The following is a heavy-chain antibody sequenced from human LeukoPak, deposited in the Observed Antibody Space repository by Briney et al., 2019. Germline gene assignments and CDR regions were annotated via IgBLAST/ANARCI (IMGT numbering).Heavy chain of an antibody. D-gene: IGHD3-3*02. CDR1: GFTFTNHW. V-gene: IGHV3-7*03. J-gene: IGHJ5*02. CDR2: IKEDGSEK. CDR3: AKSGSSVFWS. Sequence: GESLRLSCAASGFTFTNHWMSWVRQAPGKGLEWVANIKEDGSEKYYVDSVKGRFTVSRDNVKNSLFLQMNSLRADDTAVYYCAKSGSSVFWSWGQGTLVTVSS.